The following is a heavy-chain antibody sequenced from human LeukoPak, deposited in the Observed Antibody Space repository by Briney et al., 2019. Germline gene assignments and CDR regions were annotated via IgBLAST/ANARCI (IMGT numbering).Heavy chain of an antibody. CDR2: ISDSGSST. Sequence: PGGSLRLSCTASGFTVSSYAMAWVRQAPGKGLDWVSTISDSGSSTFYADSVKGRFTISRDNSRNIVFLQINSLRAEDTAMYYCTGLYGGSYAYWGQGTLVTVSS. CDR1: GFTVSSYA. D-gene: IGHD1-26*01. V-gene: IGHV3-23*01. CDR3: TGLYGGSYAY. J-gene: IGHJ4*02.